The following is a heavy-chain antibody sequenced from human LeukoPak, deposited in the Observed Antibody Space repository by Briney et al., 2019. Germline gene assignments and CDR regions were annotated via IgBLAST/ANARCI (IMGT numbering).Heavy chain of an antibody. J-gene: IGHJ4*02. CDR2: ISAYIGHT. CDR3: ARDYDDTSRCFGY. V-gene: IGHV1-18*01. Sequence: ASVKVSCKTSGFTFTTYGSNWVRQAPGQGLGWMGWISAYIGHTNYEQSLQGRVTMTRDTSTSTAYMELRSLRSDDTAVYYCARDYDDTSRCFGYWGQGTLVTVPS. D-gene: IGHD4-23*01. CDR1: GFTFTTYG.